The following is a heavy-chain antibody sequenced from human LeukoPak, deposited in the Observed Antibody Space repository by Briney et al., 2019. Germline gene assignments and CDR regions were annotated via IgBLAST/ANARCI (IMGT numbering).Heavy chain of an antibody. D-gene: IGHD6-19*01. V-gene: IGHV3-30*03. CDR2: ISYDGSNK. CDR3: ARDPSLIGAVAGTQDY. J-gene: IGHJ4*02. Sequence: GRSLRLSCAASGFTFSSCGMHWVSQAPGKGLEWVAVISYDGSNKYYADSVKGRFTISRDNSKNTLFLEMNSLRAEDTAAYYCARDPSLIGAVAGTQDYWGQGTLVTVSS. CDR1: GFTFSSCG.